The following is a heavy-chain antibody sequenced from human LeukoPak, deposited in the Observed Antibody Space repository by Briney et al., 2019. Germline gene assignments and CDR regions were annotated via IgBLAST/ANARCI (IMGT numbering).Heavy chain of an antibody. Sequence: GGSLRLSCAASGFTFSSYAMSWVRQAPGKGLEWVSAISGSGGSTYYAGSVKGRFTISRDNSKNTLYLQMNSLRAEDTAVYYCAKDDFSSGELRSYFDYWGQGTLVTVSS. CDR3: AKDDFSSGELRSYFDY. J-gene: IGHJ4*02. CDR2: ISGSGGST. D-gene: IGHD1-26*01. CDR1: GFTFSSYA. V-gene: IGHV3-23*01.